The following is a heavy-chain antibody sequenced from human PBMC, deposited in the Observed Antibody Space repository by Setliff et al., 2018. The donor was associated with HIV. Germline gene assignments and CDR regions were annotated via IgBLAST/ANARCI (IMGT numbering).Heavy chain of an antibody. D-gene: IGHD3-22*01. V-gene: IGHV1-69*13. CDR1: GYTFTYYG. J-gene: IGHJ1*01. Sequence: SVKVSCKASGYTFTYYGITWVRQAPGQGLEWMGGVVPTIHEATYAQKFQGRVTITADESATTVYMEMSGLTSEDTAIYYCARGADASGYFYREYFQHWGQGTLVTVSS. CDR2: VVPTIHEA. CDR3: ARGADASGYFYREYFQH.